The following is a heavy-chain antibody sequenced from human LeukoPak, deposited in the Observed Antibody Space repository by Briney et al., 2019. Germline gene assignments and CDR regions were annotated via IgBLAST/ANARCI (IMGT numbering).Heavy chain of an antibody. D-gene: IGHD3-10*01. V-gene: IGHV3-30*04. CDR3: ARGIPMVRGVNAFDI. CDR1: GFTFSSYA. Sequence: GRSLRLSCAASGFTFSSYAMHWVRQAPGKGLEWVAVISYDGSNKYYADSVKGRFTISRDNAKNSLYLQMNSLRAEDTAVYYCARGIPMVRGVNAFDIWGQGTMVTVSS. J-gene: IGHJ3*02. CDR2: ISYDGSNK.